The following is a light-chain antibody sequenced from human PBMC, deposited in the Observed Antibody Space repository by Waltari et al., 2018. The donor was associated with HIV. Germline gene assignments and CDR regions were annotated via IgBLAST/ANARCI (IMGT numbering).Light chain of an antibody. CDR3: AAWDDSLNGPV. J-gene: IGLJ2*01. V-gene: IGLV1-44*01. Sequence: QSVLTQPPSASGTPGQRVTISCSGSSSNIGSNTVNWYQQLPGTAPKLLIYSNNQRPSGVPDRFSGSKSGTSASLAIGGLQSEDEADYHCAAWDDSLNGPVFGGGTKLTVL. CDR2: SNN. CDR1: SSNIGSNT.